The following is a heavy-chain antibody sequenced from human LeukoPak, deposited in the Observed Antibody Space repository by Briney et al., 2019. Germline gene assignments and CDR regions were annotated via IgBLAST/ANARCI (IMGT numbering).Heavy chain of an antibody. Sequence: PGGSLRLSCAASGFTFSSYGMHWVRQAPGKGLEWVANIKQDGSEKYYVDSVKGRFTISRDNAKNSLYLQMNSLRAEDTAVYYCARVAAGNWFDPWGQGTLVTVSS. CDR3: ARVAAGNWFDP. CDR1: GFTFSSYG. J-gene: IGHJ5*02. D-gene: IGHD3-10*01. V-gene: IGHV3-7*01. CDR2: IKQDGSEK.